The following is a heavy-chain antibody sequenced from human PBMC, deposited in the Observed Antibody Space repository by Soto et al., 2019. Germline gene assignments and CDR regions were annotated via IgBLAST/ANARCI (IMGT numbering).Heavy chain of an antibody. V-gene: IGHV4-59*12. CDR2: IYYSGST. D-gene: IGHD3-10*01. CDR1: GGSISSYY. Sequence: PSETLSLTCTVSGGSISSYYWSWIRQPPGKGLEWIGYIYYSGSTYYNPSLKSRVTISVDTSKNQFSLKLSSVTAADTAVYYCARGSVLLWFGELLYTWFDPCGQGTLFTVSS. CDR3: ARGSVLLWFGELLYTWFDP. J-gene: IGHJ5*02.